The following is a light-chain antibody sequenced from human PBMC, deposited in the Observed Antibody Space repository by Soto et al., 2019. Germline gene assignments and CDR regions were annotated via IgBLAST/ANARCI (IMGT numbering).Light chain of an antibody. J-gene: IGKJ3*01. CDR1: QSISSW. V-gene: IGKV1-5*03. Sequence: DIQMTQSPSTLSASVGDRVTITCRASQSISSWLAWYQQKPGKAPKLLIYKASSLESGVPSRFSGSRSGTEFTLTISSLQPDDFATYYCQQYNSYSFTFGPGTKVDIK. CDR3: QQYNSYSFT. CDR2: KAS.